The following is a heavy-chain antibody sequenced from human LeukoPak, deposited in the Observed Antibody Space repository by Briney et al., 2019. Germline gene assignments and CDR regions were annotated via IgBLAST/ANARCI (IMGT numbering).Heavy chain of an antibody. J-gene: IGHJ4*02. Sequence: RRSLRLSCAASRFTFSSYGMHWVRQAPGKGLECVAVIWVDDSNKYLAKSVKCRFTISRDNANNTLYLQMNSLSAEGTAVYYCAKLVGATTGIDYWGQGTLVTVSS. V-gene: IGHV3-33*03. D-gene: IGHD1-26*01. CDR3: AKLVGATTGIDY. CDR2: IWVDDSNK. CDR1: RFTFSSYG.